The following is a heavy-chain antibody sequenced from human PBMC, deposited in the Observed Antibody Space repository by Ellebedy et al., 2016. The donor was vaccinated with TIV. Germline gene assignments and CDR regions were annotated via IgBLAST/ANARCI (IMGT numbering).Heavy chain of an antibody. J-gene: IGHJ3*01. V-gene: IGHV5-51*01. CDR1: GYSFSSHW. D-gene: IGHD1-1*01. Sequence: GESLKISXKASGYSFSSHWIGWVRQMPGKGLEWMGIIYPGDSDTRYRSSFQGQVTISADKSITTAYVQWSSLKASDTAIYYCARHRKSSWGHNDDDAFDVWGQGTMVTVSP. CDR2: IYPGDSDT. CDR3: ARHRKSSWGHNDDDAFDV.